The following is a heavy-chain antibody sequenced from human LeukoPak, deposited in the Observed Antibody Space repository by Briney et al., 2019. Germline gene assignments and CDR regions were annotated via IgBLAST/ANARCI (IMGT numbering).Heavy chain of an antibody. CDR1: GGTFSSYA. J-gene: IGHJ5*02. CDR3: ARAFIIGSNWYRGSGHGWFDP. V-gene: IGHV1-69*01. Sequence: SVKVSCKASGGTFSSYAISWVRQAPGQGLEWMGGIIPIFGTANYAQKFQGRVTITADESTSTAYMELSSLRSEDTAVYYCARAFIIGSNWYRGSGHGWFDPWGQGTLVTVSS. D-gene: IGHD6-13*01. CDR2: IIPIFGTA.